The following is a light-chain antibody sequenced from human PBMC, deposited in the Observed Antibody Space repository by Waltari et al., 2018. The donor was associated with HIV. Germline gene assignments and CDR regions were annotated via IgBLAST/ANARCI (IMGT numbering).Light chain of an antibody. CDR2: GAS. CDR3: QQYNTWPPA. J-gene: IGKJ1*01. Sequence: EIVMTQSPATLSVSPGETATLSCRASQSISSNLAWYQQKPGQAPRLLIYGASTRATGVPARFSGSESGTEFTLTISSLQSEDFAVYYCQQYNTWPPAFGPGTKVEIK. V-gene: IGKV3-15*01. CDR1: QSISSN.